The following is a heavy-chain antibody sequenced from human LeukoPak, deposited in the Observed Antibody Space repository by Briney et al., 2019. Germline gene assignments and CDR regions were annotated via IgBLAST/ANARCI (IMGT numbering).Heavy chain of an antibody. D-gene: IGHD2-21*02. J-gene: IGHJ4*02. CDR3: AACGGDCYSGY. V-gene: IGHV1-69*05. CDR1: GGTFSSYA. Sequence: SVKVSCKASGGTFSSYAISWVRQAPGQGLEWMGRIIPIFGTANYAQKFQGRVTITTDESTSTAYMELSSLRSEDTAVYYCAACGGDCYSGYWGQGTLVTVSS. CDR2: IIPIFGTA.